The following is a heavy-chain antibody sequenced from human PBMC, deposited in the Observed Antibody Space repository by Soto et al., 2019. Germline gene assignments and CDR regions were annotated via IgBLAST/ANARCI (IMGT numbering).Heavy chain of an antibody. CDR2: INHSGST. V-gene: IGHV4-34*01. J-gene: IGHJ4*02. CDR1: GGSFSGYY. Sequence: SETLSLTCAVYGGSFSGYYWTWIRQPPGTGLEWIGEINHSGSTNYNPSLKSRVTISVDTSKNQFSLQLSSVTAADTAVYYCARTPFPRYFDYWGQGTLVTVSS. CDR3: ARTPFPRYFDY.